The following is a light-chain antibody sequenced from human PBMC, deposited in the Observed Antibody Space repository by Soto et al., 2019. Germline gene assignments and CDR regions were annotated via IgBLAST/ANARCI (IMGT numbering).Light chain of an antibody. CDR3: QQYGSSPYT. V-gene: IGKV3-15*01. Sequence: EIVMTQSPATLSVSPGERATLSCRASQSVSSNLAWYQQKPGQAPRLLIYGASTRATGVPARFSGSGSGTEFTVTISSLQSEDFAVYYCQQYGSSPYTFGQGTKLEIK. CDR2: GAS. J-gene: IGKJ2*01. CDR1: QSVSSN.